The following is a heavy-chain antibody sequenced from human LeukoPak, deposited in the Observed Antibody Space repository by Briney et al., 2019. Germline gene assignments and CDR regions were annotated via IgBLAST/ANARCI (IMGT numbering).Heavy chain of an antibody. CDR3: ATLGVGYYYFHF. CDR1: GGSISSSSYY. J-gene: IGHJ4*02. D-gene: IGHD3-3*01. V-gene: IGHV4-39*07. Sequence: SETLSLTCTVSGGSISSSSYYWTWVRQSPGTGLEWIGSWYNNGTSYYNPSLQSRVTLSLDTSKNQFSLKLTSVTAADTAVSYCATLGVGYYYFHFWGQGIQVTVSS. CDR2: WYNNGTS.